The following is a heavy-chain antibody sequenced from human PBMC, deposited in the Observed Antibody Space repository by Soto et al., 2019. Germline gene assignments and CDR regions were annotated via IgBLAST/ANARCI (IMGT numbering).Heavy chain of an antibody. CDR3: AKLTAA. J-gene: IGHJ4*02. V-gene: IGHV3-23*01. CDR1: GFTFSAYV. CDR2: ITSSGGGT. Sequence: VEVLESGGGLVQPGGSLRLSCAASGFTFSAYVMSWVRQAPGKGLEWVSSITSSGGGTYYADSVKGRFTVSRDNSKNTVYLQMNSLRDEDTAVYYCAKLTAAWGQGTLVTVSS. D-gene: IGHD6-13*01.